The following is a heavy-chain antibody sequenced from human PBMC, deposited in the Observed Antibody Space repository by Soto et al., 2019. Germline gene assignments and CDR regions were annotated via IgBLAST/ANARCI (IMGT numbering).Heavy chain of an antibody. CDR2: ISGSGGST. V-gene: IGHV3-23*01. D-gene: IGHD2-8*01. J-gene: IGHJ4*02. CDR3: ENGVDYFDY. Sequence: EGSLRLSCAASGFTFSSYAMSWVRQAPGKGLEWVSAISGSGGSTYYADSVKGRFTISRDNSKNTLYLQMNRLRAEETAVYYCENGVDYFDYCGQRTLVPVSA. CDR1: GFTFSSYA.